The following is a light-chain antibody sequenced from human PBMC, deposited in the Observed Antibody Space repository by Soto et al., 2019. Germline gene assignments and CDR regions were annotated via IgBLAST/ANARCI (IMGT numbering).Light chain of an antibody. J-gene: IGKJ4*01. V-gene: IGKV3D-20*02. CDR2: NTH. CDR1: QRISSNQ. CDR3: QQRSNWPLT. Sequence: TVLTQSLGTLFLSVGERGPLSCRASQRISSNQLAWYQQKPGQAPRLLIYNTHSRATGIPDRFSGSGSGTDFTLNISSLEPEYFAVYYWQQRSNWPLTFGGGDQGGYQ.